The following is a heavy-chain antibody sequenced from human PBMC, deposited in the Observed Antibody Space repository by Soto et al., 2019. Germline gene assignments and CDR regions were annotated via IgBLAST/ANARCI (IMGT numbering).Heavy chain of an antibody. CDR1: GFNFITYS. Sequence: EVQLVESGGGPVRPGGSLKLSCAASGFNFITYSLSWVRQAPGKGLEWVASISSSAVYIDYADSVKGRFTTSRDNANNSLYLQMNSLRAEDTATYHCVRDGLDYYDTERLYFDNWGQGTLVTVSS. V-gene: IGHV3-21*01. D-gene: IGHD3-22*01. CDR2: ISSSAVYI. CDR3: VRDGLDYYDTERLYFDN. J-gene: IGHJ4*02.